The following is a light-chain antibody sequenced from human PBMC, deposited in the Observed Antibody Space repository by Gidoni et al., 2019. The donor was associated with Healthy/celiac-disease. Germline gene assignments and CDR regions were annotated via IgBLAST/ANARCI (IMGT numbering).Light chain of an antibody. CDR2: EVS. J-gene: IGLJ2*01. CDR1: SSDVGGYNY. Sequence: QSALTQPASVSGSPGQSITISCTGTSSDVGGYNYVSWYQQHPGKAPKLMIYEVSNRPSGVSTRFSGSKSGNTASLTISGLQAEAEADYYCSSYTSSSTVVFGGGTKLTVL. V-gene: IGLV2-14*01. CDR3: SSYTSSSTVV.